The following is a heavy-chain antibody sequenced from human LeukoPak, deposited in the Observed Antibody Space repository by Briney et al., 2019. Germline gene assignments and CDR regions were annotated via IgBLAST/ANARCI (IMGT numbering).Heavy chain of an antibody. J-gene: IGHJ3*02. D-gene: IGHD4-17*01. CDR1: GGSISSGGYS. Sequence: SETLSLTCAVSGGSISSGGYSWSWIRQPPGKGLEWIGYIYHSGSTYYNPSLKSRVTISVDRSKNQFSLKLGSVTAADTAVYYCASGDYGAFDIWGQGTMVTVSS. CDR2: IYHSGST. CDR3: ASGDYGAFDI. V-gene: IGHV4-30-2*01.